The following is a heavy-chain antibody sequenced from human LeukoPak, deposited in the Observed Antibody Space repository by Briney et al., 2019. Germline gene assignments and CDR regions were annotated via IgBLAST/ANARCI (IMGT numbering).Heavy chain of an antibody. Sequence: GGSLRLSCTASGVPFNYYGMHWVRQAPGKGLEWVAIIWYDGSYTSYADSVKGRFTISRDNTKNTVYLQMNSLRTEDTAMYYHAKDAQRGFDYSNSLEYWGPGTLVTVSS. CDR2: IWYDGSYT. CDR1: GVPFNYYG. V-gene: IGHV3-33*06. D-gene: IGHD4-11*01. J-gene: IGHJ4*02. CDR3: AKDAQRGFDYSNSLEY.